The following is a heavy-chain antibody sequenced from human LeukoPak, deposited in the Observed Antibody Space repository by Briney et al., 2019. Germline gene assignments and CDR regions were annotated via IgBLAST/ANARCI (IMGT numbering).Heavy chain of an antibody. D-gene: IGHD2-2*01. J-gene: IGHJ4*02. CDR2: ISSSSSYI. V-gene: IGHV3-21*01. Sequence: GGSLRLSCAASGFTFSSYAMSWIRQAPGKGLVWVSSISSSSSYIYYADSVKGRFTISRDNAKNSLYLQMNSLRAEDTAVYYCARGVCSSTSCYGHDYWGQGTLVTVSS. CDR1: GFTFSSYA. CDR3: ARGVCSSTSCYGHDY.